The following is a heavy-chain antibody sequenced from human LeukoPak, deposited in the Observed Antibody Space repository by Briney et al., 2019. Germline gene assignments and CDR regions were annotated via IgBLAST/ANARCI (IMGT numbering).Heavy chain of an antibody. CDR1: GYTFTGYY. CDR3: ARVAGGALHTDDS. V-gene: IGHV1-2*02. Sequence: ASVKVSCKASGYTFTGYYMHWVRQAPGQGLEWMGWINPNSGITNYAQKFQGRVTMTRDTSVSTAYMELSRLRSDDTAVYYCARVAGGALHTDDSWGQGTLVTVSS. D-gene: IGHD4-23*01. J-gene: IGHJ4*02. CDR2: INPNSGIT.